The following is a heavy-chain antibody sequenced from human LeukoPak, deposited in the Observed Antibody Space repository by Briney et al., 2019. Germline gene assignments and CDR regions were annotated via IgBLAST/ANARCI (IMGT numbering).Heavy chain of an antibody. CDR3: AKSVRWGTSRYPEFDY. J-gene: IGHJ4*02. D-gene: IGHD2-2*01. Sequence: GGSLRLSCAASGFTFGSYAMSWVRQAPGKGLEWVSAISGSGGSTYYADSVKGRFTISRDNSKNTLYLQMNSLRAEDTAVYYCAKSVRWGTSRYPEFDYWGQGTLVTVSS. CDR1: GFTFGSYA. CDR2: ISGSGGST. V-gene: IGHV3-23*01.